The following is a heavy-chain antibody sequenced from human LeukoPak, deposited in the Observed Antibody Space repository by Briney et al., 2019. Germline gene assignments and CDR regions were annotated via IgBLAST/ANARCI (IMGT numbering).Heavy chain of an antibody. CDR2: IKSKTDGGTT. J-gene: IGHJ4*02. D-gene: IGHD6-19*01. CDR3: TTEFGRIAVAGTWY. CDR1: GFTFSNAW. Sequence: PGGSLRLSCAASGFTFSNAWMSWVRQAPGKGLEWVGRIKSKTDGGTTDYAAPVKGRFTISRDDSKNTLYLQMNSLKTEDTAVYYCTTEFGRIAVAGTWYWGQGTLVTVSS. V-gene: IGHV3-15*01.